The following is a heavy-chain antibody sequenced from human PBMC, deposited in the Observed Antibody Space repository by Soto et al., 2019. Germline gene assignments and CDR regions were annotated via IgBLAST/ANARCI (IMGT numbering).Heavy chain of an antibody. V-gene: IGHV3-21*02. CDR3: ARDRGRQLCGDFDS. CDR2: IDTSSRFR. J-gene: IGHJ4*02. D-gene: IGHD6-13*01. CDR1: GFTFSSHN. Sequence: DVQLVESGGGLVKPGGSLRLSCSASGFTFSSHNMHWVRQAPGKGLEWVSSIDTSSRFRYYADSVKGRFTVSRDNARNSLFLQMGGLRADDTAIYYWARDRGRQLCGDFDSWGQGTLVTVSS.